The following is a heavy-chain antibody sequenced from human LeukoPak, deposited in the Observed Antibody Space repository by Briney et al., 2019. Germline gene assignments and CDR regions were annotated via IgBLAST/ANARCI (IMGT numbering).Heavy chain of an antibody. Sequence: PSETLSLTCAVYGGSSSNYYWNWIRQSPGKGREWIGEINQSGSNKYHPSLKSRVTISGDTSKHQFSLRLNSVTAADTAVYFCARAYRAHQTFHSYHYFDYWGQGALVTVSS. CDR1: GGSSSNYY. CDR2: INQSGSN. J-gene: IGHJ4*02. V-gene: IGHV4-34*01. CDR3: ARAYRAHQTFHSYHYFDY. D-gene: IGHD5-18*01.